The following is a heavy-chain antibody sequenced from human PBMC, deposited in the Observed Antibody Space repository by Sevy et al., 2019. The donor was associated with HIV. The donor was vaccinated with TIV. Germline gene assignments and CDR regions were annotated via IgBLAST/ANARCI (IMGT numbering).Heavy chain of an antibody. CDR3: AHGTFGRFES. CDR2: IKGDGSDK. D-gene: IGHD3-16*01. J-gene: IGHJ4*02. V-gene: IGHV3-7*01. Sequence: GGSLRLSCAASGFTFSANWMNWVLQAPGKGLGWVANIKGDGSDKHYVDSVEGRFTISGVKAKNLPYLQMNSLRVEDTAVYYCAHGTFGRFESWGQGTLVTVSS. CDR1: GFTFSANW.